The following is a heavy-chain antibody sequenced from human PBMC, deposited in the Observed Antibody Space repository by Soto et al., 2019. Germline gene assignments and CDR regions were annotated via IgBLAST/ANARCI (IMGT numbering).Heavy chain of an antibody. J-gene: IGHJ4*02. Sequence: QVQLVQSGAEVKKPGASVKVSCKASGYTFTSYAMHWVRQAPGQRLEWMGWINAGNGNTKYSQKFQDRVTNTRDTSASTAYMELSSLRSEDTAVYFCAREGRGYSDYRGYFDFWGQGTLVTVSS. CDR1: GYTFTSYA. D-gene: IGHD5-12*01. CDR3: AREGRGYSDYRGYFDF. CDR2: INAGNGNT. V-gene: IGHV1-3*01.